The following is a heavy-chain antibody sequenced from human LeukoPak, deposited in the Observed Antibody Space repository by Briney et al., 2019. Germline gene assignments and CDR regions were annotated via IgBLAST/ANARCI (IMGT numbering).Heavy chain of an antibody. Sequence: ASVKVSCKASGYTFTSYYMHWVRQAPGQGLEWMGWINPNSGGTNYAQKFQGRVTMTRDTSISTAYMELSRLRSDDTAVYYCATGARITIFGVVISTYYFDYWGQGTLVTVSS. V-gene: IGHV1-2*02. CDR1: GYTFTSYY. D-gene: IGHD3-3*01. CDR2: INPNSGGT. J-gene: IGHJ4*02. CDR3: ATGARITIFGVVISTYYFDY.